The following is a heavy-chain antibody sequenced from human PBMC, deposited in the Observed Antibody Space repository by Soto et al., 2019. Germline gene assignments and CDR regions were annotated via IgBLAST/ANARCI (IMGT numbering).Heavy chain of an antibody. J-gene: IGHJ4*02. CDR1: GFTFGDFA. CDR3: AKDFSTSRLGFDY. CDR2: IRGKTYGGTT. Sequence: PGGSLRLSCSTSGFTFGDFALSWVRQAPGRGLEWVGIIRGKTYGGTTEYAASVKGRFTISKDDSNSVAYLQMDSLKAEDTAMYYCAKDFSTSRLGFDYWGVGPMVTVYS. V-gene: IGHV3-49*04.